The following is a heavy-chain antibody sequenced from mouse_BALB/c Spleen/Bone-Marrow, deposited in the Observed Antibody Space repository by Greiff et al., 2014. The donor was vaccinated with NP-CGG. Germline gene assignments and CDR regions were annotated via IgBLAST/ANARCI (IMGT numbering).Heavy chain of an antibody. CDR1: GFSLTSYG. V-gene: IGHV2-9*02. CDR3: ARVTGTDWYFDV. Sequence: VKLMESGPGLVAPSQSLSITCTVSGFSLTSYGVHWVRQPPGKGLEWLGVIWAGGSTNYNSALMSRLSISKDNSKSQVFLKMNSLQTDDTAMCYCARVTGTDWYFDVWGAGTTVTVSS. D-gene: IGHD4-1*01. J-gene: IGHJ1*01. CDR2: IWAGGST.